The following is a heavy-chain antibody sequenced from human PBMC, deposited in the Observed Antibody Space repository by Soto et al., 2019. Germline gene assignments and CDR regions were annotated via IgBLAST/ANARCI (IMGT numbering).Heavy chain of an antibody. J-gene: IGHJ6*02. V-gene: IGHV6-1*01. CDR3: ARVITGTNYGMDV. CDR2: TYYRSKWYN. CDR1: GDSVSSNSAA. Sequence: SETLSLTCAISGDSVSSNSAAWNWIRQSPSRGLEWLGRTYYRSKWYNEYAVSVKSRINISPDTSKNQFSLQLNSVTPEDTAVYYCARVITGTNYGMDVWGQGTTVTVSS. D-gene: IGHD1-20*01.